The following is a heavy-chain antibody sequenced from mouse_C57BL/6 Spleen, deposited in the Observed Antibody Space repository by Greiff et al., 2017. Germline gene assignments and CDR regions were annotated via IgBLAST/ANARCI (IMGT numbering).Heavy chain of an antibody. V-gene: IGHV14-4*01. CDR3: TGDSIYYDYDASY. Sequence: EVQLQQSGAELVRPGASVKLSCTASGFNIKDDYMHWVKQRPEQGLEWIGWIDPENGDTEYASKFQGKATITADTSSNTAYLQLSSLTSEDTAVYYCTGDSIYYDYDASYWGQGTTLTVSS. CDR1: GFNIKDDY. J-gene: IGHJ2*01. D-gene: IGHD2-4*01. CDR2: IDPENGDT.